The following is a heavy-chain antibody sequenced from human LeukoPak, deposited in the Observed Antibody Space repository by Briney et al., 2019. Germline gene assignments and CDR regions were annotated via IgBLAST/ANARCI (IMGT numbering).Heavy chain of an antibody. CDR3: TRLWVDTAMSGIDY. CDR2: IRSKAYGGTT. CDR1: GFTFGDYA. Sequence: GGSLRLSCTASGFTFGDYAMSWVRQAPGKGLEWVGFIRSKAYGGTTEYAASVKGRFTISSDDSKSIAYLQMNSLKTEDTAVYYCTRLWVDTAMSGIDYWGQGTLVTVSS. J-gene: IGHJ4*02. D-gene: IGHD5-18*01. V-gene: IGHV3-49*04.